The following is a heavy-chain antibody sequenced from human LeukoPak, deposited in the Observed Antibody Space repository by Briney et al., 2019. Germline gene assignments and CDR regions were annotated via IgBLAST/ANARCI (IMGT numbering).Heavy chain of an antibody. Sequence: PSETLSLTCTVSGVSLTGYYWTWIRQPPRKGLEWIAYIHSSGNTKYNPSLKSRVTISVDTSKNQFSLNVNSVTDGDSAMYNCARLSGFGEAASCNGDNGVDAWGQGPLVTVSA. CDR1: GVSLTGYY. J-gene: IGHJ5*02. D-gene: IGHD2-15*01. CDR3: ARLSGFGEAASCNGDNGVDA. V-gene: IGHV4-59*01. CDR2: IHSSGNT.